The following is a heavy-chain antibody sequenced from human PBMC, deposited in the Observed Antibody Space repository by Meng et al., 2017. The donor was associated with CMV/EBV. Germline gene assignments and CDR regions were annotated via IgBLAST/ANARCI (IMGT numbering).Heavy chain of an antibody. CDR1: GLTVSSNY. D-gene: IGHD3-16*01. CDR2: IYSGGST. Sequence: VQLVESGGGLIQEGGSLRLSCAASGLTVSSNYMSWVRQAPGKGLEWVSVIYSGGSTYYADSVKGRFTISRDNSKNTLYLQMNSLRAEDTAVYYCARDNWGLGWFDPWGQGTLVTVSS. CDR3: ARDNWGLGWFDP. V-gene: IGHV3-53*01. J-gene: IGHJ5*02.